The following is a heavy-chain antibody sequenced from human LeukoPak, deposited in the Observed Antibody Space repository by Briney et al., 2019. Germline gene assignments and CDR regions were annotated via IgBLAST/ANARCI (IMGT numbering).Heavy chain of an antibody. CDR3: AREMRYCSSTSCTRGPNGAFDI. CDR2: INPNSGGT. D-gene: IGHD2-2*01. J-gene: IGHJ3*02. V-gene: IGHV1-2*02. Sequence: GASVKVSCKASGYTFTGYYMHWVRQAPGQGLEWMGWINPNSGGTNYAQKFQGRVTMTRDTSISTAYMELSRLRSDDTAVYYCAREMRYCSSTSCTRGPNGAFDIWGQGTMVTVSS. CDR1: GYTFTGYY.